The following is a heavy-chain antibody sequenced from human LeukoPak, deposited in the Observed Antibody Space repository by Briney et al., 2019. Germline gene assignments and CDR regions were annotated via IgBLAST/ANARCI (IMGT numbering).Heavy chain of an antibody. Sequence: QPGGSLRLSCAASRFTFSSYWMTWVRQAPGKGLEWVANIKEDGSEEYYVDSVKGRFTISRDNAKNSLYLQMNSLRGEDTAVYYCARGAYCSGGSCRSSRSPLFYMDVWGKGTTVTVSS. CDR2: IKEDGSEE. D-gene: IGHD2-15*01. CDR1: RFTFSSYW. J-gene: IGHJ6*03. CDR3: ARGAYCSGGSCRSSRSPLFYMDV. V-gene: IGHV3-7*01.